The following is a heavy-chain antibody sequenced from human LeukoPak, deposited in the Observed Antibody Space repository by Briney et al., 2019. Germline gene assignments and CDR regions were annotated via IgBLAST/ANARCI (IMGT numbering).Heavy chain of an antibody. D-gene: IGHD4-23*01. CDR2: IYSGGST. Sequence: GGSLRLSCAASEFSVGSNYMTWVRQAPGKGLEWVSLIYSGGSTYYADSVKGRFTISRDNSKNTLYLQMNSLRAEDTAVYYCASSYVGYFQHWGQGTLVTVSS. V-gene: IGHV3-66*01. CDR1: EFSVGSNY. J-gene: IGHJ1*01. CDR3: ASSYVGYFQH.